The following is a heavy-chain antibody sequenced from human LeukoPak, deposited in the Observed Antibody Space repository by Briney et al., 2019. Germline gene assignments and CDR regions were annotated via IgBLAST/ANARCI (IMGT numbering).Heavy chain of an antibody. J-gene: IGHJ4*02. D-gene: IGHD2-21*01. CDR2: INPDGRIR. CDR1: GLTFSNYW. CDR3: ARDVRVGGALQY. Sequence: GGSLRLSCAASGLTFSNYWMHWVRQAPGKGLTWVARINPDGRIRTYTNSVQGRVTISTDTAKDTLVLQINSLNAEDTAVYYCARDVRVGGALQYWGQGTPVTVSS. V-gene: IGHV3-74*03.